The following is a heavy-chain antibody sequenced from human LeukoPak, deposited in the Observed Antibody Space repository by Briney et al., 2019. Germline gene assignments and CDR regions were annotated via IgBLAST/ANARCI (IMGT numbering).Heavy chain of an antibody. D-gene: IGHD3-22*01. CDR1: GFTFSIHG. V-gene: IGHV3-23*01. Sequence: GGTLRLSCAASGFTFSIHGMNWVRQGPGKGLEWVSGITGSGGSTYYADSVKGRFTISRDNSKDTVYLQMNSLRAEDTAVYYCARDLSLIALTDWGQGTLVTVSS. J-gene: IGHJ4*02. CDR3: ARDLSLIALTD. CDR2: ITGSGGST.